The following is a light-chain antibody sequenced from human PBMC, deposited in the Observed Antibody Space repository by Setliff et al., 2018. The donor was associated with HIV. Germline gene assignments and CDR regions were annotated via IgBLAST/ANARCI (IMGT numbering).Light chain of an antibody. CDR3: QVWDSGSDHVV. Sequence: SYELTQPPSVSVAPGKTARTTCGGDNIGSKSVNWYQQKPGQAPVLVIYYDSDRPSGIPERFSGSNSGNTATLTITRVEAGDEADYYCQVWDSGSDHVVFGGGTK. J-gene: IGLJ3*02. CDR2: YDS. CDR1: NIGSKS. V-gene: IGLV3-21*04.